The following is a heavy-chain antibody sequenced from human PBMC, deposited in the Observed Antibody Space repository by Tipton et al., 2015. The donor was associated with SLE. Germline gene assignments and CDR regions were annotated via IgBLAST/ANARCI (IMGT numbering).Heavy chain of an antibody. Sequence: TLSLTCTVSNDSINNYYWTWIRQPPGKGLEWIGYIFYTGSASYNPSLTGRVTISLDTSKNQFSLKLSSVTAADTAVYYCARAPHGYCSSTSCYPLTHYHYYMDVWGKGTTVTVSS. J-gene: IGHJ6*03. CDR2: IFYTGSA. V-gene: IGHV4-59*12. D-gene: IGHD2-2*01. CDR3: ARAPHGYCSSTSCYPLTHYHYYMDV. CDR1: NDSINNYY.